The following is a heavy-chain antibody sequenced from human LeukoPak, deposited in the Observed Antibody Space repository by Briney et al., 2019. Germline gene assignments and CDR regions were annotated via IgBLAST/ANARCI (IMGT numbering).Heavy chain of an antibody. D-gene: IGHD5-12*01. Sequence: GESLKISCKGSGYSFTSYWIGWVRQMPGKGLEWMGIIYPGDSDTRYSPSFQGQVTISADKSISTAYLQWSSLKASDTAMYYCARLLWGGYTPHHFDYWGQGTLVTVSS. J-gene: IGHJ4*02. V-gene: IGHV5-51*01. CDR2: IYPGDSDT. CDR3: ARLLWGGYTPHHFDY. CDR1: GYSFTSYW.